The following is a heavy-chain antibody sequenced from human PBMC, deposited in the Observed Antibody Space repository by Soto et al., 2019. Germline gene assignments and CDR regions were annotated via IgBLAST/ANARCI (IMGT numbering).Heavy chain of an antibody. Sequence: QVQLVQSGAEVMKPGASVKVSCKASGYTFDRYGISWVRQAPGQGLECKGWICTYNSNTKYARKFQGRVSLTTDTPTNTAYMELRSLTPDDTALYYCAREGFCSSGSCALYSHDYFGMDVWGQGTTVTVSS. J-gene: IGHJ6*02. D-gene: IGHD2-15*01. CDR1: GYTFDRYG. CDR2: ICTYNSNT. CDR3: AREGFCSSGSCALYSHDYFGMDV. V-gene: IGHV1-18*01.